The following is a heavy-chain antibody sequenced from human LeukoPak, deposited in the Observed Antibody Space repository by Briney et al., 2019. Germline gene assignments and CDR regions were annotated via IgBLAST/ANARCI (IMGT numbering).Heavy chain of an antibody. V-gene: IGHV6-1*01. J-gene: IGHJ4*02. D-gene: IGHD6-13*01. CDR1: GNSVSSSSAA. CDR2: TYYRSKWYN. Sequence: SQTLSLTCAISGNSVSSSSAAWNWIRQSPSRGLEWLGRTYYRSKWYNDYAVSVKSRITINPDTSKNQFSLQLNSVTPEDTAVYYCARESSIKYSSSPFDYWGQGTLVTVSS. CDR3: ARESSIKYSSSPFDY.